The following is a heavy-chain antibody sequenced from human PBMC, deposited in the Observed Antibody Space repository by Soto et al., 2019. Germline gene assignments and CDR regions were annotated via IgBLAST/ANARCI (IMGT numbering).Heavy chain of an antibody. CDR1: GGSISNFH. V-gene: IGHV4-59*01. J-gene: IGHJ4*02. CDR3: ALGGYNYGRPFDF. CDR2: IYYSGN. D-gene: IGHD5-18*01. Sequence: ETLSLTCNVSGGSISNFHLSWIRQPPGKGLEWIGYIYYSGNYYNPSLTSRVSMSLDKSKNQFSLHLKSVTAADTALYFCALGGYNYGRPFDFWGQGTRVTVSS.